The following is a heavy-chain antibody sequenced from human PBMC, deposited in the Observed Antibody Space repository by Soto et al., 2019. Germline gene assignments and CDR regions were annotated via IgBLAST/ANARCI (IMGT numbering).Heavy chain of an antibody. CDR1: GFTFSSYW. J-gene: IGHJ3*02. V-gene: IGHV3-74*01. CDR3: ARAQWLADDVFDI. Sequence: GGSLRLSCAASGFTFSSYWMHWVRQAPGKGLVWVSRVKGDGSDRTYADSVKGRFTISRDNTKNTVYLQMNSLRPEDTAVYYCARAQWLADDVFDIWGHGTMVTVSS. D-gene: IGHD6-19*01. CDR2: VKGDGSDR.